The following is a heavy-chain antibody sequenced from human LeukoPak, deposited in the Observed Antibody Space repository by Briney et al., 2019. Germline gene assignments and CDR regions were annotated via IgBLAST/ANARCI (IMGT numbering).Heavy chain of an antibody. Sequence: ASVKVSCKASGGTFSSYTISWVRQAPGQGLEWMGRIIPILGIANYAQKFQGRVTITADKSTSTAYMELSSLRSEDTAVYYCARVPYYYDSSGYYEIGSAWGQGILVTVSS. V-gene: IGHV1-69*02. CDR3: ARVPYYYDSSGYYEIGSA. D-gene: IGHD3-22*01. J-gene: IGHJ5*02. CDR1: GGTFSSYT. CDR2: IIPILGIA.